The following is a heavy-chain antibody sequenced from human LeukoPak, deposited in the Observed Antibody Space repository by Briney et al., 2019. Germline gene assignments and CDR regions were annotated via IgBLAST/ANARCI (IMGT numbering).Heavy chain of an antibody. D-gene: IGHD4-23*01. CDR2: IYHSGST. CDR1: GYSISSGYY. V-gene: IGHV4-38-2*02. CDR3: ARRGDLYGGNPEKNYYYYGMDV. Sequence: SETLSLTCTVSGYSISSGYYWGWIRQPPGKGLEWIGSIYHSGSTYYNPSLKSRVTISVDTSKNQFSLKLSSVTAADTAVYYCARRGDLYGGNPEKNYYYYGMDVWGQGTTVTVSS. J-gene: IGHJ6*02.